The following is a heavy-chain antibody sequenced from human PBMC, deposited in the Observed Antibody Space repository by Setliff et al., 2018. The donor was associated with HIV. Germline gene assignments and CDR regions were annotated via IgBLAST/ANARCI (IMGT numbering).Heavy chain of an antibody. CDR3: ARGSLLGYFDWLFPD. J-gene: IGHJ4*02. CDR2: ISTYNGNT. D-gene: IGHD3-9*01. V-gene: IGHV1-18*01. Sequence: ASVKVSCKASGYMFTSYGIGWVRQAPGQGLEWMAWISTYNGNTNYAPQFQGRVTMTRDTSISTAYMELSRLRSDDTAVYYCARGSLLGYFDWLFPDWGQGTLVTVSS. CDR1: GYMFTSYG.